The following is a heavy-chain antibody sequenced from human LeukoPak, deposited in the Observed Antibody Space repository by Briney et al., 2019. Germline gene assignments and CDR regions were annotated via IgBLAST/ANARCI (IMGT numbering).Heavy chain of an antibody. V-gene: IGHV3-21*01. CDR1: RVTFSSYA. D-gene: IGHD6-13*01. Sequence: GGSLRLSCAAPRVTFSSYAMSSVGQPPGKGLEWVSSINSRSDYINYADSVKGRFTISRDNAKNLVYLQMNSLRDEHTAVYYCARDCVPIAAALLDYWGQGTLVTVSS. J-gene: IGHJ4*02. CDR2: INSRSDYI. CDR3: ARDCVPIAAALLDY.